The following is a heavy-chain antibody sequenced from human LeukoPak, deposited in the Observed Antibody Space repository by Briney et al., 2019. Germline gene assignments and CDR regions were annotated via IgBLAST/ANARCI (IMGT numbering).Heavy chain of an antibody. CDR1: GFTFSSYS. CDR2: ISSSSSYI. D-gene: IGHD6-13*01. CDR3: AREKYSSSWSSDY. J-gene: IGHJ4*02. V-gene: IGHV3-21*01. Sequence: GGSLRLSCAASGFTFSSYSMNWVRQAPGKGLEWVSSISSSSSYIYYVDSVKGRFTISRDNAKNSLYLQVNSLRAEDTAVYYCAREKYSSSWSSDYWGQGTLVTVSS.